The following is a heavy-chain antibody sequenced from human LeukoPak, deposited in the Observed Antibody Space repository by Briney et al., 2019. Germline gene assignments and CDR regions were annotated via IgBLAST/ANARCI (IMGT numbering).Heavy chain of an antibody. V-gene: IGHV1-2*06. CDR1: GCTFTAYY. J-gene: IGHJ4*02. CDR2: INPNTGDT. Sequence: ASVKVSCKASGCTFTAYYMHWVRQAPGQGLEWMGRINPNTGDTNYAQKFQGRVTMTRDTSISTAYMELSSLTSDDTAVYYCARDRPSDYWGQGTLVSVSS. CDR3: ARDRPSDY.